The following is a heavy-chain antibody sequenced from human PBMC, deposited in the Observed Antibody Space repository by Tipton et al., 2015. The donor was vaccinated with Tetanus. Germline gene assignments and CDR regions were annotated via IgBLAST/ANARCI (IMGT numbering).Heavy chain of an antibody. CDR3: ARDLPADYYDSSGPRKNWYFDL. D-gene: IGHD3-22*01. J-gene: IGHJ2*01. Sequence: GLVKPSETLSLTCTVSGGSISSYYWSWIRQPPGKGLEWIGYIYYSGSTNYNPSLKSRVTISVDTSKNQFSLKLSSVTAADTAVYYCARDLPADYYDSSGPRKNWYFDLWGRGTLVTVSS. CDR2: IYYSGST. V-gene: IGHV4-59*01. CDR1: GGSISSYY.